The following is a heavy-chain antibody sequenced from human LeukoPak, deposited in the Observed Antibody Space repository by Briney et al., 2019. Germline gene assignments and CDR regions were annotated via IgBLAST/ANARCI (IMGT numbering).Heavy chain of an antibody. CDR1: GFTFSSYW. CDR3: ARQYSSGWYYYFGY. CDR2: IKQDGSEK. D-gene: IGHD6-19*01. Sequence: GGSLRLSCAASGFTFSSYWMSWVRQAPGKGLEWVANIKQDGSEKYYVDSVKGRFTISRDNAKNSLYLQMNSLRAEDTAVYYCARQYSSGWYYYFGYWGQGTLVTVSS. V-gene: IGHV3-7*01. J-gene: IGHJ4*02.